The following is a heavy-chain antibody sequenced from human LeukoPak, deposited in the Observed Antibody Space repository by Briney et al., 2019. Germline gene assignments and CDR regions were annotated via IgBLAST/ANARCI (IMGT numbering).Heavy chain of an antibody. Sequence: SETLSLTCAVSGYSLSSGYYWGLSRQPPGKGGGWVGSIYHSGSTYYNPSLKSRVTISVATSKNQFSLKLSSVTAADSAVYYCALILWFGELSWGKGTTVTVSS. CDR2: IYHSGST. CDR3: ALILWFGELS. J-gene: IGHJ6*04. V-gene: IGHV4-38-2*01. D-gene: IGHD3-10*01. CDR1: GYSLSSGYY.